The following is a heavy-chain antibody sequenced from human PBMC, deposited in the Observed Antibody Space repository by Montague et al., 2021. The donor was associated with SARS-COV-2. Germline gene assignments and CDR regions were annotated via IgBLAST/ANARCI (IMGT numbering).Heavy chain of an antibody. J-gene: IGHJ6*02. V-gene: IGHV4-34*01. D-gene: IGHD3-16*01. CDR3: ARGGHQLRFGLDV. Sequence: IYKPSLKSRVTVSEDTSKNQFSLKMTSVTAADTALYYCARGGHQLRFGLDVWGQGTTVTVS.